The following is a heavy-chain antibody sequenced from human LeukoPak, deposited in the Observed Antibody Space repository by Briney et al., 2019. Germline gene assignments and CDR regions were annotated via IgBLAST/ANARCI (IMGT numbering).Heavy chain of an antibody. V-gene: IGHV3-21*01. CDR1: GFTFSSYS. CDR2: ISSSSSYI. D-gene: IGHD1-14*01. J-gene: IGHJ4*02. CDR3: ARGLSQGGPQEYFDY. Sequence: GGSLRLSCAASGFTFSSYSMNWVRQAPGKGLEWVSSISSSSSYIYYADSVKGRFTISRDNAKNSLYLQMNSLRAEDTAVYYCARGLSQGGPQEYFDYWGQGTLVTVSS.